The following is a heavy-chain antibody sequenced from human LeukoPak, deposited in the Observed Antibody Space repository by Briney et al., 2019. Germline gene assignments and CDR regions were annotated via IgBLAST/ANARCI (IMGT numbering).Heavy chain of an antibody. CDR1: GGSISTSGYY. Sequence: SETLSLTCTVSGGSISTSGYYWGWIRQPPGKGLEWIGYIYYSGSTNYNPSLKSRVTISVDTSKNQFSLKLSSVTAADTAVYYCARSPDYGDYFDYRGQGTLVTVSS. CDR2: IYYSGST. J-gene: IGHJ4*02. CDR3: ARSPDYGDYFDY. V-gene: IGHV4-61*05. D-gene: IGHD4-17*01.